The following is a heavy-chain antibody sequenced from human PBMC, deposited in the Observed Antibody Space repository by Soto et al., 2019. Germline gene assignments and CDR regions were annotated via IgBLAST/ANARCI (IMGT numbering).Heavy chain of an antibody. V-gene: IGHV1-46*01. J-gene: IGHJ4*02. CDR2: ISPDGGRT. Sequence: QLQLVQSGAEVKKPGASVKVSCKASGYTFTTYYMHWVRQAPGQGLEWMGIISPDGGRTRYAQKFQGRVAMTRDTSTSTVYMELSSRRSEDTAVYYCATRDPGHYWGQGTLVTVSS. CDR3: ATRDPGHY. CDR1: GYTFTTYY.